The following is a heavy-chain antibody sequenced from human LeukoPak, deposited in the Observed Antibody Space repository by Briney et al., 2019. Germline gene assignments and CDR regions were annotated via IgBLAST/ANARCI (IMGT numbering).Heavy chain of an antibody. Sequence: GGSIXSYXXXWIRQPPGKGLXGSWYIYYRGRNNYNPSLKRRVNISVEKSKNQFTQKQRYITAADTAVYYCARMEPGGYEFDYWGQGTLVTVSS. D-gene: IGHD5-12*01. V-gene: IGHV4-59*12. J-gene: IGHJ4*02. CDR2: IYYRGRN. CDR3: ARMEPGGYEFDY. CDR1: GGSIXSYX.